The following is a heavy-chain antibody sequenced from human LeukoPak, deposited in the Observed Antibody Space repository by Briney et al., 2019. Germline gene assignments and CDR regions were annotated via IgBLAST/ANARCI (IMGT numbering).Heavy chain of an antibody. J-gene: IGHJ6*03. V-gene: IGHV1-2*05. Sequence: GASVKVSCKASGYTFTRYYMHWVRQAPGQGLEWMGRINPNSGGTNYAQKFQGRVTMTRDTSISTAYMELSRLRSDDTDVDYWARWGGYSHYYYMDVWGKGTTVTVSS. CDR2: INPNSGGT. CDR1: GYTFTRYY. D-gene: IGHD5-12*01. CDR3: ARWGGYSHYYYMDV.